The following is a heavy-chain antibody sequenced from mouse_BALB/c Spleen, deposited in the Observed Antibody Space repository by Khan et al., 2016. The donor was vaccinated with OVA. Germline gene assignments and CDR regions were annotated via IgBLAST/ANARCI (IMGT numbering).Heavy chain of an antibody. CDR2: TNPTNGRT. V-gene: IGHV1S81*02. Sequence: VQLQQSGAELVKAGASVKMSCKASGYTFTSYWMHWVKQRLGQGLEWFAETNPTNGRTYYNETFKSKATLTVDKSSSTAYMLLSGPTFEESAVYYCARIKKIVATYFDYWGQGTTLTVSS. J-gene: IGHJ2*01. CDR1: GYTFTSYW. D-gene: IGHD1-1*01. CDR3: ARIKKIVATYFDY.